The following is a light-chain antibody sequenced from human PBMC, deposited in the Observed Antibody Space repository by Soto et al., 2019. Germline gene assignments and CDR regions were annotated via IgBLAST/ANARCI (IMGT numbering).Light chain of an antibody. Sequence: QSALTQPRSVSGSPGQSVTISCTGTSSDVGGYNYVSWYQQHPGKAPKLMIYDVNKWPSGVPHRFSGSKSGNTASLTISGLQAEDEADYHCCSYAGSHTPWVFGGGTKLPS. CDR1: SSDVGGYNY. CDR2: DVN. CDR3: CSYAGSHTPWV. V-gene: IGLV2-11*01. J-gene: IGLJ3*02.